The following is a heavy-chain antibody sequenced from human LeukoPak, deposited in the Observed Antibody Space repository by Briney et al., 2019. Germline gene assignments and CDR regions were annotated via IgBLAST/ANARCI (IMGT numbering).Heavy chain of an antibody. Sequence: SETLSLTCTVSGGSISSRSYSWGWIRQPPGKGLEWIGSMYYTGNTDYNPSLKSRLTMSVDASKNQFSLKLSSVTAADTAVYFCAKGYTNGVNQEVWLDPWGQGTLVTVSS. CDR3: AKGYTNGVNQEVWLDP. D-gene: IGHD2-8*01. V-gene: IGHV4-39*07. J-gene: IGHJ5*02. CDR2: MYYTGNT. CDR1: GGSISSRSYS.